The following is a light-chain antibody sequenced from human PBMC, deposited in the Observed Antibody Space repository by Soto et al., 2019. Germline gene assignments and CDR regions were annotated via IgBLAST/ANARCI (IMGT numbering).Light chain of an antibody. CDR3: QQYKNWPRT. CDR2: GAS. CDR1: QSLSSN. V-gene: IGKV3-15*01. Sequence: EIVMTQSPATLSVSPGERATLSCTASQSLSSNLAWYQQKPGQAPRLLIYGASTRATGIPARFSGSGSGTEFTLTISSLQSEDFAVYYCQQYKNWPRTFGQGTKVEIK. J-gene: IGKJ2*01.